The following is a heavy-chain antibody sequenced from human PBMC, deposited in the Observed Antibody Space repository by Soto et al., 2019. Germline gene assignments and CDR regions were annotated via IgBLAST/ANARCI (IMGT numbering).Heavy chain of an antibody. V-gene: IGHV3-7*03. D-gene: IGHD3-16*01. J-gene: IGHJ5*02. Sequence: GGSLRLSCAASGFSFSSYWMTWVRQAPGKGLEWVANIKQDGREKYYVASVKGRVTISRDNVKNLLFLQMDSLTPDDTAVYYCAGDGVRNGAYNGWLDPWGQGTLVTVSS. CDR1: GFSFSSYW. CDR2: IKQDGREK. CDR3: AGDGVRNGAYNGWLDP.